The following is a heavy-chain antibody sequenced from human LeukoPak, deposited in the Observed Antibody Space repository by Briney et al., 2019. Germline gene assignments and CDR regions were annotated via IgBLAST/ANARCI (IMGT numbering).Heavy chain of an antibody. D-gene: IGHD3-10*01. CDR3: AREFWGTMVRGAVMDV. CDR1: GGTFSSYA. V-gene: IGHV1-69*04. CDR2: IIPILGIA. J-gene: IGHJ6*02. Sequence: ASVKVSCKASGGTFSSYAISWVRQAPGQGLEWMGRIIPILGIANYAQKFQGRVTITADKSTSTAYMELSSLRSEDTAVYYCAREFWGTMVRGAVMDVWGQGTTVTVSS.